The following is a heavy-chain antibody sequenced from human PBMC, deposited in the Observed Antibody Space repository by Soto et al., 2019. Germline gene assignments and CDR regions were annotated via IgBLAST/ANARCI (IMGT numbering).Heavy chain of an antibody. CDR2: IYTSGST. D-gene: IGHD3-9*01. CDR1: GGSISSYY. J-gene: IGHJ6*02. Sequence: SETLSLTCTVSGGSISSYYWSWIRQPAGKGLEWIGRIYTSGSTNYNPSLKSRVTMSVDTSKNQFSLKLSSVTAADTAVYYFAREYYDILTGYYYYYYGMDVWGQGTTVTV. V-gene: IGHV4-4*07. CDR3: AREYYDILTGYYYYYYGMDV.